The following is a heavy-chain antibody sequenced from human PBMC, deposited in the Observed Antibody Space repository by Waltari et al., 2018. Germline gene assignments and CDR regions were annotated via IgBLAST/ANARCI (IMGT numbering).Heavy chain of an antibody. V-gene: IGHV1-69*08. Sequence: QVQLVQSGAEVKKPGSSVKVSCKASGGTFSSYSISWVRQAPGQGLEWMGRIIPILGTTNYAQKFQGRVTVTADKSTSTAYMELSSLRSEDTAVYYCARSEMESEAQAYWGQGTLVTVSS. D-gene: IGHD3-3*01. J-gene: IGHJ4*02. CDR1: GGTFSSYS. CDR2: IIPILGTT. CDR3: ARSEMESEAQAY.